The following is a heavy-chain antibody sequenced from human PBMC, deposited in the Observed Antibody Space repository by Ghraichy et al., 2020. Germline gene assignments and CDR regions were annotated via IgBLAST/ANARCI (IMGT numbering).Heavy chain of an antibody. CDR1: GFTFRHYA. CDR3: ARVGDTSSSFFYYHQYGMDV. J-gene: IGHJ6*02. CDR2: ISGTGGSS. D-gene: IGHD6-6*01. V-gene: IGHV3-23*01. Sequence: LSLTCAGSGFTFRHYAMSWVRQAPGKGLEWVSVISGTGGSSKYADFGKGRFTISRDNSKNTLFLQMNSLRAEDTAEYSCARVGDTSSSFFYYHQYGMDVWGQGTTVTVSS.